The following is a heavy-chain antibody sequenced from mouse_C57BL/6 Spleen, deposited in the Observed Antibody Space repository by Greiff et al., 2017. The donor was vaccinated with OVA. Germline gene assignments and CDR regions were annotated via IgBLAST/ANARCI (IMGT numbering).Heavy chain of an antibody. V-gene: IGHV1-26*01. CDR1: GYTFTDYY. J-gene: IGHJ2*01. CDR3: AREDGTGYYFDY. CDR2: INPNNGGT. D-gene: IGHD4-1*01. Sequence: EVQLQQSGPELVKPGASVKISCKASGYTFTDYYMNWVKQSHGKSLEWIGDINPNNGGTSYNQKFKGKATLTVDKSSSTAYMELRSLTSEDSAVYYCAREDGTGYYFDYWGQGTTLTVSS.